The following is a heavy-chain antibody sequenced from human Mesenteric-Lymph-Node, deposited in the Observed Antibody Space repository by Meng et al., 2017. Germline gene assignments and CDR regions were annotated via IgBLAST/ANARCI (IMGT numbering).Heavy chain of an antibody. J-gene: IGHJ4*02. Sequence: GGSLRLSCEASGFTFDEYALYWVRQAPGKGLEWVSGVTWNNDAIGYADSVKGRFTTSRDNAKKSLYLQMRSLRPEDSALYYCATLTGRSGNFDSWGRGTLVTVSS. CDR2: VTWNNDAI. CDR1: GFTFDEYA. CDR3: ATLTGRSGNFDS. V-gene: IGHV3-9*01. D-gene: IGHD7-27*01.